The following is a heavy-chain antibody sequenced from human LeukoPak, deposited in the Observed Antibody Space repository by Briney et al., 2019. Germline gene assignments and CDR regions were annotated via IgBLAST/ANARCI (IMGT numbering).Heavy chain of an antibody. V-gene: IGHV4-59*01. CDR1: GGSISGYY. CDR3: ARKKGGCSGDNCPLGY. J-gene: IGHJ4*02. Sequence: PSETLSLTCSVSGGSISGYYWSWIRQPPGKGLEWIGYIHNTGRTNYNPSLKSRISIPVDTSKNQFSLKLNSVTAADTAVYYCARKKGGCSGDNCPLGYWGQGTLVTVSS. CDR2: IHNTGRT. D-gene: IGHD2-15*01.